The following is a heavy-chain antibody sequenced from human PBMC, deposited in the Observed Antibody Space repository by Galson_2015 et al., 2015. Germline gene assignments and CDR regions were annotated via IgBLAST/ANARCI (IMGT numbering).Heavy chain of an antibody. CDR3: AKDSRYYYDGSGYYQVLDF. V-gene: IGHV3-23*01. CDR1: GFTVSSNH. CDR2: ISGSGGST. D-gene: IGHD3-22*01. J-gene: IGHJ4*02. Sequence: SLRLSCAASGFTVSSNHMSWVRQAPGKGLEWVSAISGSGGSTYYADSVKGRFTISRDNSKNTLYLQMNGLRAEDTAVYYCAKDSRYYYDGSGYYQVLDFWGQGTLVTVSS.